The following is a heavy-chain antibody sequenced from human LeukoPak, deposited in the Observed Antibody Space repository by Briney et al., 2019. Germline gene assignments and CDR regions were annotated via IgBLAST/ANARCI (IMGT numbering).Heavy chain of an antibody. CDR3: AKVVGATTRGYFDY. Sequence: PGGSLRLSCAASGFTFSSYAMSWVRQAPGEGLEWVSTISSSGGSTYYADSVKGRFTISRDNSKNTLYLQMNSLRAEDTAVYYCAKVVGATTRGYFDYWGQGTLVTVSS. CDR1: GFTFSSYA. V-gene: IGHV3-23*01. CDR2: ISSSGGST. D-gene: IGHD1-26*01. J-gene: IGHJ4*02.